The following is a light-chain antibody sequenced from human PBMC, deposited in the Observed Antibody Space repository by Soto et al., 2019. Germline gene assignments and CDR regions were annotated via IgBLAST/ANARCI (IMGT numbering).Light chain of an antibody. CDR1: SSDVGGYNY. J-gene: IGLJ1*01. V-gene: IGLV2-14*01. Sequence: QSALTQPASVSGSPGQSITISCTGTSSDVGGYNYVSWYQQHPGKAPKLMIYEVSNRPSGVSNRFSGSKSGNTASLTISELQAEDEAAYYCSSYTSSSTYVFGTGTKLTVL. CDR3: SSYTSSSTYV. CDR2: EVS.